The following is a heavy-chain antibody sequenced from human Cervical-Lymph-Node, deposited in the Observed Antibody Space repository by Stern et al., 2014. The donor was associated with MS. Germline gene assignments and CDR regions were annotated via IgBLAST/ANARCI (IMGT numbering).Heavy chain of an antibody. CDR1: GFTFDDYA. J-gene: IGHJ5*02. V-gene: IGHV3-9*01. D-gene: IGHD3-22*01. CDR2: ISWNSGSI. CDR3: AKDFNYYDSSGYYL. Sequence: EVQLEESGGGLVQPGRSLRLSCAASGFTFDDYAMHWVRQAPGKGLEWVSGISWNSGSIGYADSVKGRFTISRDNAKNSLYLQMNSLRAEDTALYYCAKDFNYYDSSGYYLWGQGTLVTVSS.